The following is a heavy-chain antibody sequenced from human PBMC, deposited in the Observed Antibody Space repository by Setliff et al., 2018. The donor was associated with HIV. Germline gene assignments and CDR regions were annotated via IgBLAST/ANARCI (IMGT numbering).Heavy chain of an antibody. V-gene: IGHV1-2*02. D-gene: IGHD6-6*01. J-gene: IGHJ3*02. Sequence: ASVKVSCKASGYTFTDYFMHWVRQAPGQGLEWMGWISPYDLSERTSQKFRGRVTMTEGTSTDTAYMELSSLKSEDTAMYYCAPSQAARSCGIWGQGTMVTVSS. CDR2: ISPYDLSE. CDR1: GYTFTDYF. CDR3: APSQAARSCGI.